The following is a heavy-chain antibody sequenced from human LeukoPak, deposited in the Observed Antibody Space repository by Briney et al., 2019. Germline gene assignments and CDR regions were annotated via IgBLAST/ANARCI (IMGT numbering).Heavy chain of an antibody. CDR1: GDSITSSGYY. D-gene: IGHD2-21*01. J-gene: IGHJ3*02. V-gene: IGHV4-39*01. Sequence: PAETLSLTCTVSGDSITSSGYYWGWIRQSPEKGLEWIGSLFYTGSIYYNPSLKSRVTISVDTPKNQFSLKVTSVTAADTAVYYCAGRPVALHAFDIWGQGTMVTVSS. CDR2: LFYTGSI. CDR3: AGRPVALHAFDI.